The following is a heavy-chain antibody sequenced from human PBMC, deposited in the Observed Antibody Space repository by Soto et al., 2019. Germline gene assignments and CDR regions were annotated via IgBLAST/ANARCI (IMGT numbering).Heavy chain of an antibody. CDR3: FFFQAEDGIRDVLSVSVFLLNRSSDL. CDR2: ISHSGST. Sequence: GKGLEWIGKISHSGSTNYNSSLKSRVTISVDTSKNQFYLKLRSGTAADTAVSYCFFFQAEDGIRDVLSVSVFLLNRSSDL. V-gene: IGHV4-34*01. J-gene: IGHJ2*01. D-gene: IGHD2-21*01.